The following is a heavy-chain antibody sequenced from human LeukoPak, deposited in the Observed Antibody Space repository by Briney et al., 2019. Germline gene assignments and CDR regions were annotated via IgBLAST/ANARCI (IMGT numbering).Heavy chain of an antibody. V-gene: IGHV4-39*07. Sequence: SETLSLTCTVSGGSISSSSYYWGWIRQPPGKGLEWIGRIYTSGSTNYNPSLKSRVTISVDTSKNQFSLKLSSVTAADTAVYYCASRYCSGGSCYSQGEYWGQGTLVTVSS. D-gene: IGHD2-15*01. CDR3: ASRYCSGGSCYSQGEY. J-gene: IGHJ4*02. CDR1: GGSISSSSYY. CDR2: IYTSGST.